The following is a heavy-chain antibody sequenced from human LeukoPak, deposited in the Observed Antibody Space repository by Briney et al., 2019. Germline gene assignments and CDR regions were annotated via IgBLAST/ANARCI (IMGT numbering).Heavy chain of an antibody. Sequence: SVKVSCKASGGTFISYAISWVRQAPGQGLEWMGGIIPIFGTANYAQKFQGRVTITADESTSTAYMELSSLRSEDTAVYYCARSSEYSTTGYYFDYWGQGTLVTVSS. J-gene: IGHJ4*02. V-gene: IGHV1-69*13. CDR1: GGTFISYA. CDR2: IIPIFGTA. D-gene: IGHD6-6*01. CDR3: ARSSEYSTTGYYFDY.